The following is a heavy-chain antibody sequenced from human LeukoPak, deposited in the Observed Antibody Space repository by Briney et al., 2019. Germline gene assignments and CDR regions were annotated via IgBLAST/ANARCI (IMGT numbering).Heavy chain of an antibody. V-gene: IGHV3-64*01. J-gene: IGHJ4*02. D-gene: IGHD3-22*01. Sequence: QPGGSLRLSCAASGFTFSSYEMNWVRQAPGKGLEYVSAISSNGDNTYYANSVKGRFSISRDNSKNTLYLQMGSLRAEDMAVYYCARGLIGGYYDYWGQGTLVTVSS. CDR2: ISSNGDNT. CDR1: GFTFSSYE. CDR3: ARGLIGGYYDY.